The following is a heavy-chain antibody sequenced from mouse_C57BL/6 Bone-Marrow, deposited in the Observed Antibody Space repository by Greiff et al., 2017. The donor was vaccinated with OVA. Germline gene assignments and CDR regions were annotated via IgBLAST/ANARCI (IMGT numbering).Heavy chain of an antibody. CDR2: INPYNGGT. D-gene: IGHD1-1*01. CDR3: ARLREDAMDY. J-gene: IGHJ4*01. V-gene: IGHV1-19*01. Sequence: EVQLQQSGPVLVKPGASVKMSCKASGYTFTDYYMNWVKQSHGKSLEWIGVINPYNGGTSYNQKFKGKATLTVDKSSSTAYMELRSLTSEDSAVYFCARLREDAMDYWGQGTSVTVSS. CDR1: GYTFTDYY.